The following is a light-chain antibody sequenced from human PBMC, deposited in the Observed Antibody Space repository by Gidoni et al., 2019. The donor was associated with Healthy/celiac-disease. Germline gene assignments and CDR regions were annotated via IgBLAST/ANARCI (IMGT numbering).Light chain of an antibody. J-gene: IGKJ4*01. Sequence: EIVLTPSPGTLPLSPGDIATLACRARQSVSSSYLAWYQQKPGQAPRLLIYGASSRATGIPDRFSGSGSGTDFTLTISRLEPEDFAVYYCQQYGSSSLTFGGGTKVEIK. V-gene: IGKV3-20*01. CDR1: QSVSSSY. CDR3: QQYGSSSLT. CDR2: GAS.